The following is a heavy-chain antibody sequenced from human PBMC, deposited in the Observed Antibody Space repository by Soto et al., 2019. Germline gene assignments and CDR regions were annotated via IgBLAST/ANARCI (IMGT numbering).Heavy chain of an antibody. J-gene: IGHJ6*02. CDR2: IWYDGSNE. Sequence: QVQVVESGGGVVQPGRCLRISCTASGITFNGHAMHWVRQPPGKGLEWVAQIWYDGSNEYYADSVKGRFTISRDNSKNTLYVQMDSLRVEDTAVYYCARDGQSLAPYALDVWGQVTSVTVSS. V-gene: IGHV3-33*01. CDR1: GITFNGHA. CDR3: ARDGQSLAPYALDV. D-gene: IGHD6-19*01.